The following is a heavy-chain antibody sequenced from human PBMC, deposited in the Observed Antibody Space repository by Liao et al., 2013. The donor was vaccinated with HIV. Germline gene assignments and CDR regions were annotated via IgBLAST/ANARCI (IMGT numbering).Heavy chain of an antibody. J-gene: IGHJ3*02. CDR3: ARETSLYYSETSGPQRAFDI. CDR1: GGSISSGSYY. V-gene: IGHV4-61*02. D-gene: IGHD3-22*01. Sequence: QVQLQESGPGLVKPSQTLSVTCSVSGGSISSGSYYWTWIRQPAGKGLQWIGRVYSSGSTDYNPSLKSRVAISVDTSKNQFSLNLTSVTAADTAVYYCARETSLYYSETSGPQRAFDIWGQGTMVTVSS. CDR2: VYSSGST.